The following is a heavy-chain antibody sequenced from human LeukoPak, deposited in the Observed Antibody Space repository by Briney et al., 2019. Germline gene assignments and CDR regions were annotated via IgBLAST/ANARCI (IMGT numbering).Heavy chain of an antibody. CDR2: INPNSGGT. CDR1: GYTFTGYY. D-gene: IGHD3-22*01. V-gene: IGHV1-2*02. CDR3: ARQREDSSGYTDLLVDY. Sequence: GASVKVSCKASGYTFTGYYMHWVRPAPGQGLEWMGWINPNSGGTNYAQKFQGRVTMTRDTSISTAYMELSRLRSDDTAVYYCARQREDSSGYTDLLVDYWGQGTLVTVSS. J-gene: IGHJ4*02.